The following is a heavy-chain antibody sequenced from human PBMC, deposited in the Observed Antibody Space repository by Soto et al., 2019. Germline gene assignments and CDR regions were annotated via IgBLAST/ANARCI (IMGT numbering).Heavy chain of an antibody. CDR3: ARPSRVGDPGPFDY. D-gene: IGHD3-16*01. CDR1: GFTFSDYY. J-gene: IGHJ4*02. V-gene: IGHV3-11*01. Sequence: QVQLVESGGGLVKPGGSLRLSCAASGFTFSDYYVSWIRQAPGKGLESVSYINSSGTTIYYADSVKGRFTISRDNAKNSLYMQMNSLRAEDTAVYYCARPSRVGDPGPFDYWGEGILVTVSS. CDR2: INSSGTTI.